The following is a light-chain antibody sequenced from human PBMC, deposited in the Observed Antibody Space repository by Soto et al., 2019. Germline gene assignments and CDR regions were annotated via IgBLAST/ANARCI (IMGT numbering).Light chain of an antibody. CDR3: CSYAGSSTYV. J-gene: IGLJ1*01. Sequence: QSALTQPDSVCGSPGQSITISCTGTSSDVGSYNLVSWYQQHPGKAPKLMIYEVSKRPSGVSNRFSGSKSGNTASLTISGLQAEDEADYYCCSYAGSSTYVFGTGTKVTVL. V-gene: IGLV2-23*02. CDR2: EVS. CDR1: SSDVGSYNL.